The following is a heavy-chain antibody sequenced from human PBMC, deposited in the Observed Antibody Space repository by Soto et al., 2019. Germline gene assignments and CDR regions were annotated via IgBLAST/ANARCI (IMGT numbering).Heavy chain of an antibody. V-gene: IGHV3-30*18. CDR2: ISYDGSNK. D-gene: IGHD3-10*01. CDR3: AKDQDVIAGTERGPNYYYYYGMDV. J-gene: IGHJ6*02. CDR1: GFTFSSYG. Sequence: GGSLRLSCAASGFTFSSYGMHWVRQAPGKGLEWVAVISYDGSNKYYADSVKGRFTISRDNSKNTLYLQMNSLRAEDTAVYYCAKDQDVIAGTERGPNYYYYYGMDVWGQGTTVTVSS.